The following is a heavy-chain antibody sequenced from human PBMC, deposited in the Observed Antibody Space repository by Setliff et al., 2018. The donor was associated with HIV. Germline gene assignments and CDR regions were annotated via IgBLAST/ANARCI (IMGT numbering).Heavy chain of an antibody. J-gene: IGHJ4*02. Sequence: SETLSLTCAVSGGSISSSNWWSWVRQPPGKGLEWIGEIYHSGSFHYNPSLKSRVTISVDKSKNQFSLKLNSVTAADTAVYYCARVSAGKDYYDSSGYYYRFDYWGQGTLVTVSS. CDR2: IYHSGSF. CDR1: GGSISSSNW. CDR3: ARVSAGKDYYDSSGYYYRFDY. D-gene: IGHD3-22*01. V-gene: IGHV4-4*02.